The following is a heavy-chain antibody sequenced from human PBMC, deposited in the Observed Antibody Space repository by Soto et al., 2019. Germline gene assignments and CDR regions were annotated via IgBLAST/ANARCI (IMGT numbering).Heavy chain of an antibody. CDR2: ISYDGSKK. V-gene: IGHV3-30-3*01. CDR1: GFTFSNYA. D-gene: IGHD3-16*01. Sequence: QVQLVESGGGVVQPGRSLRLSCAASGFTFSNYAIHWVRQAPGKGLEWVAVISYDGSKKYYADSVKGRFTISRDNSKSTLYLQMNSLRVDDTAVYYCARAGEYREFDYWGQGTLVTVSS. J-gene: IGHJ4*02. CDR3: ARAGEYREFDY.